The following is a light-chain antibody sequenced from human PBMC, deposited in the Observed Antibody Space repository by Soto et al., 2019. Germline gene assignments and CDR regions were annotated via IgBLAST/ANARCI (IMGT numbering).Light chain of an antibody. CDR3: QSYDSSPSGYV. CDR2: ANI. CDR1: GSNIGAGYD. V-gene: IGLV1-40*01. J-gene: IGLJ1*01. Sequence: QSVLTQPPSVSGAPGQRVTISCTGSGSNIGAGYDVHWYQQLPGTAPKLLIFANINRPSGVPDRFSGSKSGTSASLAITGLRAEDEADDSCQSYDSSPSGYVFGTGTKFTVL.